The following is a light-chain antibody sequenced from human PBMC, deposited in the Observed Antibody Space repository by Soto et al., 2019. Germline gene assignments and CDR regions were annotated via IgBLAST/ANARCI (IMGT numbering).Light chain of an antibody. CDR2: GAS. CDR1: QGVSRK. CDR3: PQYHTWPIT. J-gene: IGKJ4*01. V-gene: IGKV3-15*01. Sequence: EVVMTRCPATLYVAPGERVTFSCRASQGVSRKLAWYQHKPGQAPRLLISGASTGATGIPARFSGSGSGTESTLTISSLQSEDCAIYYCPQYHTWPITFGGGTKVDIK.